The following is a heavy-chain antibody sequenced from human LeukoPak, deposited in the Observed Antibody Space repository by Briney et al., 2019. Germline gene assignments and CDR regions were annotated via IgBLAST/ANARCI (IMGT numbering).Heavy chain of an antibody. CDR2: ISYDGSNK. CDR1: GFTFSSYG. Sequence: GRSLRLSCAASGFTFSSYGMHWVRQAPGKGLEWVAVISYDGSNKYYADSVKGRFTISRDNSKNTLYLQMNSLRAEDTAVYYCAKDVARYYYDSLTWGQGTMVTVSS. D-gene: IGHD3-22*01. V-gene: IGHV3-30*18. CDR3: AKDVARYYYDSLT. J-gene: IGHJ3*01.